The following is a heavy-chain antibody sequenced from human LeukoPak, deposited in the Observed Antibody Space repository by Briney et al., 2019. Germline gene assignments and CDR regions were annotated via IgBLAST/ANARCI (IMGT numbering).Heavy chain of an antibody. CDR3: AGDYYDSSGYQPGYY. J-gene: IGHJ4*02. CDR2: ISSSSSYI. CDR1: GFTFSSYS. D-gene: IGHD3-22*01. V-gene: IGHV3-21*01. Sequence: GGSLRLSCAASGFTFSSYSMNWVRQAPGKGLEWVSSISSSSSYIYYADSVKGRFTISRDNAKNSLYLQMNSLRAEDTAVYYCAGDYYDSSGYQPGYYWGQGTLVTVSS.